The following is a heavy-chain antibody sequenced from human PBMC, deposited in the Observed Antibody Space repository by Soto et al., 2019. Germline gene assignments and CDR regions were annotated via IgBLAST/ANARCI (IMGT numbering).Heavy chain of an antibody. Sequence: QFQLVQSGAEVKRPGASGKASGKASGYIFMNYAVHWLRQAPGQSLEWVGWINAGNGDTKYSQRFQGRVTITRDTSASTAYMELSSLRSEDTAVYYCARVPRYSYDIVAVPAVMFDDWFDPWGQGTLVTVSS. CDR3: ARVPRYSYDIVAVPAVMFDDWFDP. J-gene: IGHJ5*02. V-gene: IGHV1-3*01. CDR1: GYIFMNYA. D-gene: IGHD2-2*01. CDR2: INAGNGDT.